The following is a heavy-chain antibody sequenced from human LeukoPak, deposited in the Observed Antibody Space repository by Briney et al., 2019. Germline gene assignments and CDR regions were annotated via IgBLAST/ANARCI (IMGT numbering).Heavy chain of an antibody. D-gene: IGHD3-22*01. CDR3: AREDYYDSRERFGY. CDR1: GYTFTSYG. CDR2: ISAYNGNT. Sequence: ASVKVSCKASGYTFTSYGISWVRQAPGQGLEWMGWISAYNGNTNYAQKLQGRVTMTTDTSTSTAYMELRSLRSDDTAVYYCAREDYYDSRERFGYWGQGTLVTVSS. J-gene: IGHJ4*02. V-gene: IGHV1-18*01.